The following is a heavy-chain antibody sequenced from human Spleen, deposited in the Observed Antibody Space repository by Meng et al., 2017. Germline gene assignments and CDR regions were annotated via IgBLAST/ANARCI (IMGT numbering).Heavy chain of an antibody. CDR1: GYTFPSYG. CDR3: AKDGGYGDIDH. J-gene: IGHJ4*02. Sequence: ASVKVSCKASGYTFPSYGVSWVRQAPGQGLEWMGWIRNYNGDTKYARKLQGRVTMTTDASTSTAYMELRSLRSDDTAVYYCAKDGGYGDIDHWGQGTLVTVSS. CDR2: IRNYNGDT. D-gene: IGHD4-17*01. V-gene: IGHV1-18*04.